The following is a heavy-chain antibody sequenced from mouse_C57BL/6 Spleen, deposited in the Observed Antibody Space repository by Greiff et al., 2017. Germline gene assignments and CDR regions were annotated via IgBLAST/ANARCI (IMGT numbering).Heavy chain of an antibody. D-gene: IGHD2-4*01. V-gene: IGHV1-55*01. CDR3: AIYYDYECWFAY. CDR1: GYTFTSYW. CDR2: IYPGSGST. J-gene: IGHJ3*01. Sequence: QVQLQQPGAELVKPGASVKMSCKASGYTFTSYWITWVKQRPGQGLEWIGDIYPGSGSTNYNEKFKSKATLTVDTSSSTAYMQLSSLTSEDSAVYYCAIYYDYECWFAYWGQGTLVTVSA.